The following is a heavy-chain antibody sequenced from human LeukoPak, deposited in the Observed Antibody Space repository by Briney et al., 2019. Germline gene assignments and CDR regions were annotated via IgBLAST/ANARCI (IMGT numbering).Heavy chain of an antibody. CDR2: ISSSSSYI. V-gene: IGHV3-21*04. D-gene: IGHD3-9*01. Sequence: GGSLRLSCAASGFTFSSYSMNWVRQAPGKGLEWVPSISSSSSYIYYADSVKGRFTISRDNSKNTLYLQMNSLRAEDTAVYYCAKEGGSILTGYYSDYWGQGTLVTVSS. CDR3: AKEGGSILTGYYSDY. CDR1: GFTFSSYS. J-gene: IGHJ4*02.